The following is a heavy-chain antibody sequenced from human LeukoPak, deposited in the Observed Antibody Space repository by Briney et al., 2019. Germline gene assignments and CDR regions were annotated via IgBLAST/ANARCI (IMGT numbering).Heavy chain of an antibody. V-gene: IGHV4-38-2*01. CDR1: GNSISNTYY. J-gene: IGHJ4*02. Sequence: PSETLSLTCAVSGNSISNTYYWGWIRQPPGKELEWIGSIYNSGSTHYNPSLKSRVTISVDTSKNQFSLKLSSVTAADTAVYYCARNSSVNYFDYWGQGTLVTVSS. CDR2: IYNSGST. CDR3: ARNSSVNYFDY. D-gene: IGHD2-21*01.